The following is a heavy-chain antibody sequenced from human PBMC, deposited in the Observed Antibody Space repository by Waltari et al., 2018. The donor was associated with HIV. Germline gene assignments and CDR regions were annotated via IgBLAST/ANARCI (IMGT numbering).Heavy chain of an antibody. D-gene: IGHD3-3*01. V-gene: IGHV4-61*01. CDR2: VYDTETI. CDR1: GGSVSSAHVY. Sequence: LQESGPGRVRPSQTLSLPCGVSGGSVSSAHVYWRWVSQAPGTGLEWIGYVYDTETINYNPSLNKLVTVTTDTSKNQFYLNMKSVTEADTATYYCVRSVWSGSSSWGRGTLVIVSS. J-gene: IGHJ5*02. CDR3: VRSVWSGSSS.